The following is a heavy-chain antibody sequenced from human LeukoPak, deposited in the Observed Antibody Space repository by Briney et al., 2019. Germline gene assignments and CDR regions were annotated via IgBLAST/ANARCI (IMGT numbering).Heavy chain of an antibody. CDR3: ARGPYVDTAMVRGYYYYYMDV. V-gene: IGHV4-61*02. CDR2: IYTSGST. D-gene: IGHD5-18*01. J-gene: IGHJ6*03. CDR1: GGSISSGSYY. Sequence: SQTLSLTCTVSGGSISSGSYYWSWIRQPAGKGLEWIGRIYTSGSTNYNPSLKSRVTISVDTSKNQLSLKLSSVTAADTAVYYCARGPYVDTAMVRGYYYYYMDVWGKGTTVTISS.